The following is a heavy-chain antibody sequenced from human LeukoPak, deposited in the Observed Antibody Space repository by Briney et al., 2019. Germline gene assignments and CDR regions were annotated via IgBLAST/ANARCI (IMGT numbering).Heavy chain of an antibody. CDR2: FDPEDGET. V-gene: IGHV1-24*01. Sequence: ASVKVSCKVSGYTLTELSMHWVRQAPGKGLAWMGGFDPEDGETIYAQKFQGRVTMTEDTSTDTAYMELSSLRSEDTAVYYCATVSTGTTSFDYWGQGTLVTVSS. CDR1: GYTLTELS. J-gene: IGHJ4*02. CDR3: ATVSTGTTSFDY. D-gene: IGHD1-7*01.